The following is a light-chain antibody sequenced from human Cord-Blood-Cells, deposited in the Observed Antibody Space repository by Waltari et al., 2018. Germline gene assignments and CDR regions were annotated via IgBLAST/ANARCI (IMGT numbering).Light chain of an antibody. CDR1: QSISSW. V-gene: IGKV1-5*01. CDR2: DTS. Sequence: DIQMTQSPSTLSASVGDRVTITCRASQSISSWLAWYQQKPGKAPKLLIYDTSSLESGVPSRFSGSGSGTEFTLTISSLQPDDFATYYCQQYNSYSLTFGGGTKVEIK. CDR3: QQYNSYSLT. J-gene: IGKJ4*01.